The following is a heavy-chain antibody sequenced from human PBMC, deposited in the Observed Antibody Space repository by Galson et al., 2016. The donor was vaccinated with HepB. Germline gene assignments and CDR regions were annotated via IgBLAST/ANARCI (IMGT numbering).Heavy chain of an antibody. D-gene: IGHD6-13*01. Sequence: SLRLSCAASGFTFSDHYMDWVRQAPGKGLEWVGRIRDKAHSYTTQYATSVKGRFTISRDDSKSSLCLQMNSLKTEDTAVYYCVRVGVAPAGYPFDSWGQGTLVTVSS. CDR2: IRDKAHSYTT. J-gene: IGHJ4*02. V-gene: IGHV3-72*01. CDR3: VRVGVAPAGYPFDS. CDR1: GFTFSDHY.